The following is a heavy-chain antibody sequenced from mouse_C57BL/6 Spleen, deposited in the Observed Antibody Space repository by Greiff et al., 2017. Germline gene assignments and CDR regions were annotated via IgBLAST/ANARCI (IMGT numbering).Heavy chain of an antibody. V-gene: IGHV1-53*01. J-gene: IGHJ4*01. CDR3: ARFYYYGSSSYYYAMDY. CDR1: GYTFPSYW. Sequence: VQLQQPGTELVKPGASVKLSCKASGYTFPSYWMHWVKPRPGQGLAWIGNINPSNGGTNYNEKLQSKATLTVDKSYSTDYIQLSSLTSEDSAVYYCARFYYYGSSSYYYAMDYWGQGTSVTVSS. CDR2: INPSNGGT. D-gene: IGHD1-1*01.